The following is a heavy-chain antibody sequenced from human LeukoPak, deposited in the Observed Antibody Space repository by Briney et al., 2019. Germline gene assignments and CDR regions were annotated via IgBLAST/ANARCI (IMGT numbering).Heavy chain of an antibody. CDR3: ARARGGAGIKYSSGWFQHTNWFDP. J-gene: IGHJ5*02. Sequence: GESLKISCKGSGYSFTSYWIGWVRQMPGKGLEWMGIIYPGDSDTRYSPSFQGQVTISADKSISTAYLQWSSLKASDTAMYYCARARGGAGIKYSSGWFQHTNWFDPWGQGTRVTVSS. V-gene: IGHV5-51*01. D-gene: IGHD6-19*01. CDR1: GYSFTSYW. CDR2: IYPGDSDT.